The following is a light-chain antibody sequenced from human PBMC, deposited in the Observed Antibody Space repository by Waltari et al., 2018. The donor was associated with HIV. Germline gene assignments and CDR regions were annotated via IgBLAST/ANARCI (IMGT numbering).Light chain of an antibody. CDR3: SSYTTNNTCV. V-gene: IGLV2-14*01. CDR1: SSDVGGYRY. CDR2: DVS. J-gene: IGLJ2*01. Sequence: QSALTQPASVSGSPGQSITISCTGTSSDVGGYRYVSWYQQHPGKAPKLMTYDVSERPSGVSNRFSGSKSGNAASLTISGLQAEDEADYYCSSYTTNNTCVFGGGTKLTVL.